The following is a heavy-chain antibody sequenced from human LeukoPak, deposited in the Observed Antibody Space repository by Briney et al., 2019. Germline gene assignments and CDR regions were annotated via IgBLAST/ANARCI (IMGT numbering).Heavy chain of an antibody. CDR1: GYTFTSYG. J-gene: IGHJ5*02. Sequence: ASVKVSCKASGYTFTSYGISWARQAPGQGLEWMGWISAYNGSTNYAQKLQGRVTMTTDTSTSTAYMELRSLRSDDTAVYYCARDLQVVRGVIIVNWFDPWGQGTLVTVSS. D-gene: IGHD3-10*01. V-gene: IGHV1-18*01. CDR2: ISAYNGST. CDR3: ARDLQVVRGVIIVNWFDP.